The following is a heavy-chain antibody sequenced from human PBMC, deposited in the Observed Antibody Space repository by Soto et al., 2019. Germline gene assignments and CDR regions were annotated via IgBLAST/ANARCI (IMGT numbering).Heavy chain of an antibody. J-gene: IGHJ6*02. CDR3: ARVLGVVVPAAIGYGMDV. D-gene: IGHD2-2*02. V-gene: IGHV1-18*01. Sequence: GASVKVSCKASGYTFTSYGISWVRQAPGQGLEWMGWISAYNGNTNYAQKLQGRVTMTTDTSTSTAYMELRSLRSDDTAVYYCARVLGVVVPAAIGYGMDVWGQGTTVTVSS. CDR1: GYTFTSYG. CDR2: ISAYNGNT.